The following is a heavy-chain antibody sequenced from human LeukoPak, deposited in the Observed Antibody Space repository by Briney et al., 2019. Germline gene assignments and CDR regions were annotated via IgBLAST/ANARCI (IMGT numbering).Heavy chain of an antibody. CDR2: VYYSGST. CDR1: GVSTSRSSDY. CDR3: ARASGATFDP. J-gene: IGHJ5*02. V-gene: IGHV4-39*01. Sequence: SETLSLTCAVSGVSTSRSSDYWGWVRQTPGKGLEWTGSVYYSGSTQYNPSLESRITVYIDTSKNEFSLRLSSVTAADTAVYCCARASGATFDPWGQGILVTVSS. D-gene: IGHD4/OR15-4a*01.